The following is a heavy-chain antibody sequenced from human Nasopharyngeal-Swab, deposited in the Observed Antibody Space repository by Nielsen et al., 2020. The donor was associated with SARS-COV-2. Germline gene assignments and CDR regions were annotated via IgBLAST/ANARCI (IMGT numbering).Heavy chain of an antibody. J-gene: IGHJ4*02. CDR2: ISDDNTI. D-gene: IGHD3-9*01. V-gene: IGHV3-69-1*02. CDR3: ARDSELLTNYYGLDY. Sequence: VRQDPGRGLEWSSCISDDNTIFYADSVKGRFTISRDNAKNSLYLHMNSLRDEDTALYYCARDSELLTNYYGLDYWGQGTMVTVSS.